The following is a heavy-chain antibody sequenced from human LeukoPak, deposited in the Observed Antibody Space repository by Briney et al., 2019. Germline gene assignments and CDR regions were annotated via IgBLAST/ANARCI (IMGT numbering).Heavy chain of an antibody. V-gene: IGHV3-23*01. Sequence: GGSLRLSCAASGFTFSSYAMSWVRQAPGKGLEWVSAISASGGSTYFADSVKGRFTISGDKSNNTVYLQMNSLRAEDTAVYYCAKGDTHYYFNPFDCWGQGTLVTVSS. J-gene: IGHJ4*02. CDR3: AKGDTHYYFNPFDC. CDR2: ISASGGST. CDR1: GFTFSSYA. D-gene: IGHD3-22*01.